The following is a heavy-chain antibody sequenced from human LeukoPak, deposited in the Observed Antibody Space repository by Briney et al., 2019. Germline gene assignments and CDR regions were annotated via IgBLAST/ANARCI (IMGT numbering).Heavy chain of an antibody. CDR3: ARGVTNIAVGDY. D-gene: IGHD6-19*01. CDR2: IYSSGNT. Sequence: GGSLRLSCAASGFTVSNNYMNWVRQAPGKGLEWVSIIYSSGNTYYADSVEGRFTISRDNSKNMVYLQMNSLRAEDTAVYYCARGVTNIAVGDYWGQGTLVTVS. J-gene: IGHJ4*02. CDR1: GFTVSNNY. V-gene: IGHV3-53*01.